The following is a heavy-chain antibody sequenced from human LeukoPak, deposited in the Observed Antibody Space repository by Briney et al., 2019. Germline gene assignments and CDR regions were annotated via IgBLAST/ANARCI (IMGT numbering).Heavy chain of an antibody. Sequence: KSGESLKISCKGSGYSFTTYWIGWVRQMPGKGLEWMGIIHPGDSDTRYSPSFQGQVTISADKSISTVYLQWSSLKASDTAMYYCATTDPSAGYTSGWYWFDPWGQGTQVTVSA. D-gene: IGHD6-19*01. CDR3: ATTDPSAGYTSGWYWFDP. J-gene: IGHJ5*02. V-gene: IGHV5-51*01. CDR1: GYSFTTYW. CDR2: IHPGDSDT.